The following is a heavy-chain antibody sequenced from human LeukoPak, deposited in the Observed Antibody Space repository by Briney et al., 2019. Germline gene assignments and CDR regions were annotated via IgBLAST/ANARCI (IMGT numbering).Heavy chain of an antibody. CDR1: GFTFSSYD. J-gene: IGHJ6*03. CDR3: AKNPYSSSGYYMDV. Sequence: GGSLRLSCAASGFTFSSYDMHWVRQATGKGLEWVSAIGTAGDTYYPGSVKGRFTISRENAENSLYLQMNSLRAEDTAVYYCAKNPYSSSGYYMDVWGKGTTVTVSS. V-gene: IGHV3-13*01. CDR2: IGTAGDT. D-gene: IGHD6-13*01.